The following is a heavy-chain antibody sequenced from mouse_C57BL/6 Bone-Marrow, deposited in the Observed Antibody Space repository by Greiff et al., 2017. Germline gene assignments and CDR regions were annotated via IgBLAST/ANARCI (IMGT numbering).Heavy chain of an antibody. J-gene: IGHJ2*01. CDR2: ISRGGSYT. CDR1: GFTFSSYG. D-gene: IGHD1-1*01. Sequence: EVMLVESGGDLVKPGGSLKLSCAASGFTFSSYGMSWVRQTPDKRLEWVATISRGGSYTYYPDSVKGRFTISRDNAKNTLYLQMSSLKSEDTAMYYCARPGSSYYIDYGGRGTALTVSA. CDR3: ARPGSSYYIDY. V-gene: IGHV5-6*02.